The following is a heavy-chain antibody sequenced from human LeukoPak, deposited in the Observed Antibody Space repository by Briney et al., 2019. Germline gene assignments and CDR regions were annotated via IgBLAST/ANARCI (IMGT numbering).Heavy chain of an antibody. CDR2: IYYSGST. J-gene: IGHJ4*02. D-gene: IGHD4-17*01. CDR1: GGSISSYY. V-gene: IGHV4-59*08. CDR3: ARHRRTTVTTAGFDY. Sequence: LETLSLTCTVSGGSISSYYWSWIRQPPGKGLEWIGYIYYSGSTNYNPSLKSRVTISVDTSKNQFSLKLSSVTAADTAVYYCARHRRTTVTTAGFDYWGQGTLVTVSS.